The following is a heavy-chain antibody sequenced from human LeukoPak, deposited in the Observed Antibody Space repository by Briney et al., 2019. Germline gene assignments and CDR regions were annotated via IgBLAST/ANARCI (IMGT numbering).Heavy chain of an antibody. CDR3: ARVGDFWSGYYPDY. CDR2: IYTSGST. Sequence: SETLSLTCTVSGGSISSYYWSWIRQPAGKGLEWIGRIYTSGSTNYNPSLKSRVTMSVDTSKNQFSLKLSSVTAADTAVYYCARVGDFWSGYYPDYWGQGTLVTVSS. CDR1: GGSISSYY. J-gene: IGHJ4*02. V-gene: IGHV4-4*07. D-gene: IGHD3-3*01.